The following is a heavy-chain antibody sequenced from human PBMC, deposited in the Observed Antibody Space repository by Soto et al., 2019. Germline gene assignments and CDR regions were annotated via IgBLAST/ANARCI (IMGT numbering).Heavy chain of an antibody. CDR2: ISAYNGNT. CDR1: GYTFTSYG. D-gene: IGHD3-3*01. J-gene: IGHJ4*02. Sequence: ASVKVSCKASGYTFTSYGISWVRQAPGQGLEWMGWISAYNGNTNYAQKLQGRVTMTTDTSTSTAYMELRSLRSDDTAVYYCATDPRTITYYDFWSGYFYWGQGTLVTVSS. CDR3: ATDPRTITYYDFWSGYFY. V-gene: IGHV1-18*04.